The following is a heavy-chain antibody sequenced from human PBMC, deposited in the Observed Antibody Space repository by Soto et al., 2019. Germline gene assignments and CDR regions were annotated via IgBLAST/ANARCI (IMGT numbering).Heavy chain of an antibody. CDR1: GDPMSSGAYY. Sequence: PSETLSLTCSVSGDPMSSGAYYWNWIRQHPGKGLEWIAYINYSGNTYYNPSLRRRINISVDTSKSQFSLKLTSVTDADTAVYYCASSYSGYLDNWGQGTLVTVS. J-gene: IGHJ4*02. V-gene: IGHV4-31*03. CDR3: ASSYSGYLDN. D-gene: IGHD3-22*01. CDR2: INYSGNT.